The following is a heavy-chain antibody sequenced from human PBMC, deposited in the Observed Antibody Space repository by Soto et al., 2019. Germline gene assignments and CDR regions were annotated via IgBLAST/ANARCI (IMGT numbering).Heavy chain of an antibody. V-gene: IGHV3-33*01. D-gene: IGHD3-3*01. CDR1: GFSFSSYA. CDR3: ARDINDFWSGYLY. Sequence: QVQLVESGGGVVQPGTSLRLSCAASGFSFSSYAMHWVRQAPGKGLEWVAALWYDGSNQNYAGSVKGRFTISRDNSKSTVYLQMNSLKAEDKAVYYCARDINDFWSGYLYWGQGTLVTVSS. CDR2: LWYDGSNQ. J-gene: IGHJ4*02.